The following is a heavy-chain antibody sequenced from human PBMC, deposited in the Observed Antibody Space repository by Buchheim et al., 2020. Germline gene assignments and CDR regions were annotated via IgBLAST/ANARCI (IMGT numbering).Heavy chain of an antibody. V-gene: IGHV3-30*04. Sequence: QVQLVESGGDVVQPGRSLRLSCAASGFTFSSYAMHWVRQAPGKGLEWVAVISYDGSNKYYADSVKGRFTISRDNSKNTLYLQMNSLRAEDTAVYYCARGALWFGESPMDVWGQGTT. J-gene: IGHJ6*02. CDR2: ISYDGSNK. CDR3: ARGALWFGESPMDV. D-gene: IGHD3-10*01. CDR1: GFTFSSYA.